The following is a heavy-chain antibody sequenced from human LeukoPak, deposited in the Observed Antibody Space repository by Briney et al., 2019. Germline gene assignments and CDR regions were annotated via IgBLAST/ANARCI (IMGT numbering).Heavy chain of an antibody. CDR3: AKDWTGFDNWFDP. J-gene: IGHJ5*02. V-gene: IGHV3-23*01. CDR1: GFNFSSYG. CDR2: ISGSGAST. Sequence: PGGSLRLSCAASGFNFSSYGISWVRQAPGKGLEWVSAISGSGASTYYADSVRGRFTISRDNSKDTLYLQMNSLRAEDTAVYYCAKDWTGFDNWFDPWGQGTLVTVSS. D-gene: IGHD3/OR15-3a*01.